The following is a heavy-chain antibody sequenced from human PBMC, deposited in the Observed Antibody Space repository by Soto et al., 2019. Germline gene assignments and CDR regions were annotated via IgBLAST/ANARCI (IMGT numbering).Heavy chain of an antibody. CDR2: ISYDGRNK. D-gene: IGHD3-3*01. Sequence: QVQLVESGGGVVQPGRSLRLYCAASGFTFRSYAMHWVRQAPGKGLEWVAVISYDGRNKYYEDSVKGRFTISRDNSKNTPYLQMNSLRAEDTGVYYCAREIERLLGYWGQGTLVTVSS. V-gene: IGHV3-30*04. J-gene: IGHJ4*02. CDR3: AREIERLLGY. CDR1: GFTFRSYA.